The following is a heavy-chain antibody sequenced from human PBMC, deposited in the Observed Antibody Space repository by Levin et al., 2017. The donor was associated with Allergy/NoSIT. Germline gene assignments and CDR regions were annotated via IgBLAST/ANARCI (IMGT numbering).Heavy chain of an antibody. Sequence: GESLKISCKGSGYSFTNYWIGWVRQMPGRGLEWMGIIYPGDSDTRYSPSFQGQVTISADKSISTAYLQWGSLKASDTAMYYCARQSTLYSSSCDYWGQGTLVTVSS. CDR3: ARQSTLYSSSCDY. CDR1: GYSFTNYW. J-gene: IGHJ4*02. D-gene: IGHD6-13*01. CDR2: IYPGDSDT. V-gene: IGHV5-51*01.